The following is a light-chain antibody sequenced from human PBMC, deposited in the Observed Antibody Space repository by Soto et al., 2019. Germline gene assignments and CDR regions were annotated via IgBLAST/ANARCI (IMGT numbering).Light chain of an antibody. CDR2: GAS. CDR3: QQYHNWPGT. CDR1: QGIGNN. V-gene: IGKV3-15*01. J-gene: IGKJ1*01. Sequence: LSTATLAGSSGDTVTLSCGASQGIGNNVAGYQHKPGQAPRLLIYGASTRATGIPARFSGSRSGTEFTLTITSLQSEDFAVYYCQQYHNWPGTFGQGTKVDI.